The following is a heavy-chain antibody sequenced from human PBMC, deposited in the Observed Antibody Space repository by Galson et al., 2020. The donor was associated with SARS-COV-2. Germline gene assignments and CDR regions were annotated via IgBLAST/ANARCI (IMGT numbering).Heavy chain of an antibody. CDR1: GFTFSSYS. CDR3: ARLGGMATTPDRYYFYGLDV. J-gene: IGHJ6*02. D-gene: IGHD3-16*01. V-gene: IGHV3-21*01. CDR2: ISSGSSNI. Sequence: GGSLRLSCAASGFTFSSYSMNWVRQAPGKGLEWVSSISSGSSNIYYADSVKGRFTISRDNAKNSLFLQMNSLRTEDTAVYYCARLGGMATTPDRYYFYGLDVWGQGTTVTVSS.